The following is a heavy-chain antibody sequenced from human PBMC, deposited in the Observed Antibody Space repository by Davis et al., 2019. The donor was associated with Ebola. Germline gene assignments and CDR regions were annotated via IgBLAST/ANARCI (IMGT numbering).Heavy chain of an antibody. CDR3: ARPLTLVRGATRAEDAFET. V-gene: IGHV5-51*01. J-gene: IGHJ3*02. CDR2: INPGDSDI. CDR1: GYSFTSSW. D-gene: IGHD3-10*01. Sequence: PGGSLRLSCKGSGYSFTSSWVGWVRQMPGKGLEWMGVINPGDSDIRYSPSFQGQVTISADKSISTAYLQWSSLKASDTAMYYCARPLTLVRGATRAEDAFETWGQGTMVTVSS.